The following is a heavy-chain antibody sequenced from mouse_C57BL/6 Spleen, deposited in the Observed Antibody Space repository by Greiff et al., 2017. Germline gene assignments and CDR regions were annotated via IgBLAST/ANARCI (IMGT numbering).Heavy chain of an antibody. J-gene: IGHJ1*03. V-gene: IGHV5-6*01. CDR2: ISSGGSYP. CDR1: GFTFSSYG. CDR3: ARHGSSYWFFDV. Sequence: EVKLVESGGDLVKPGGSLKLSCAASGFTFSSYGMSWVRQTPDKRLEWVATISSGGSYPYYPDSVKGRFTISRDNAKNTLYLQMSILKSEDTAMYYCARHGSSYWFFDVWGTGTTVTVSS. D-gene: IGHD1-1*01.